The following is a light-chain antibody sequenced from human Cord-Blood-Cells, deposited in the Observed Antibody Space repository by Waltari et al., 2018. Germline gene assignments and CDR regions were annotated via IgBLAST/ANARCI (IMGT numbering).Light chain of an antibody. J-gene: IGLJ2*01. V-gene: IGLV1-44*01. Sequence: QSVLTQPPSASGTPGQRVTISCSGSSSNIGSNTVNWYQQLPGTAPKLLIYSNNQLPSGVPDRFSGSKSGTSASRAISGLQSEDEAEYYCAAWDDSLNGLVFGGGTKLTVL. CDR1: SSNIGSNT. CDR3: AAWDDSLNGLV. CDR2: SNN.